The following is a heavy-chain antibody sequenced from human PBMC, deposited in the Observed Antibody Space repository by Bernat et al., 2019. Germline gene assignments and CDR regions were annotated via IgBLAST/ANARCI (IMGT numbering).Heavy chain of an antibody. J-gene: IGHJ5*02. CDR1: GFTFSSYG. CDR3: AREESDVDTAMAPLLDSMGFDP. Sequence: QVQLVESGGGVVQPGRSLRLSCAASGFTFSSYGMHWVRQAPGKGLEWVAVIWYDGSNKYYAASVKGRFTISRDNSKNTLYLQMNSLRAEDTAGDDCAREESDVDTAMAPLLDSMGFDPGGQGTLVTVSS. V-gene: IGHV3-33*01. D-gene: IGHD5-18*01. CDR2: IWYDGSNK.